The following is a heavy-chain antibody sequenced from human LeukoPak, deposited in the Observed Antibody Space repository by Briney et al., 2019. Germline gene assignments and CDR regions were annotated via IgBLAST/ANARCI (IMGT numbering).Heavy chain of an antibody. CDR3: ARASLLWFGELSDDAFDI. D-gene: IGHD3-10*01. CDR1: GFTFSSYS. V-gene: IGHV3-21*01. J-gene: IGHJ3*02. CDR2: ISSSSSYI. Sequence: GRSLRLSCAASGFTFSSYSMNWVRQAPGKGLEWVSSISSSSSYIYYADSVKGRFTISRDNAKNSLYLQMNSLRAEDTAVYYCARASLLWFGELSDDAFDIWGQGTMVTVSS.